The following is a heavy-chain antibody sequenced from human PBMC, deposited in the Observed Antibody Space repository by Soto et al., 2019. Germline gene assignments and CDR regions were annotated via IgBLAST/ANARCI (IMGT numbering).Heavy chain of an antibody. Sequence: APVKGSCKASGYTVTSYGISWVIQAPEQGFEWRGWISAYNGNTNYAQKLQGRVTMTTDTSTSTAYMELRSLRSDDTAVYYCARGSGGIVVVPAALNYYYYGMDVWGQGTTVTGSS. CDR3: ARGSGGIVVVPAALNYYYYGMDV. CDR2: ISAYNGNT. D-gene: IGHD2-2*01. CDR1: GYTVTSYG. J-gene: IGHJ6*02. V-gene: IGHV1-18*01.